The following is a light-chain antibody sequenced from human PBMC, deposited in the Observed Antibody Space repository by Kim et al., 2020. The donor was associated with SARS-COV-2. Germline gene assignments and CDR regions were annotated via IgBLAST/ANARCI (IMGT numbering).Light chain of an antibody. J-gene: IGLJ3*02. Sequence: APGKTARITWGGNNIGSKSVHWYQQKPGQAPVLVIYYDSDRTSGIPERFSGSNSGNTATLTISRVEAGDEADYYCQVWDSSSDHRVFGGGTQLTVL. CDR2: YDS. CDR3: QVWDSSSDHRV. CDR1: NIGSKS. V-gene: IGLV3-21*04.